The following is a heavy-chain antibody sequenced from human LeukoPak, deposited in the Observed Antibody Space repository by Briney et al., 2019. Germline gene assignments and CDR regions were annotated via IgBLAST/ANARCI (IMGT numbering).Heavy chain of an antibody. CDR1: GFTVSSNY. V-gene: IGHV3-66*01. CDR3: ARAPGYCSGGSCYQYYFDY. J-gene: IGHJ4*02. D-gene: IGHD2-15*01. CDR2: IYSGGST. Sequence: GGSLRLSCAASGFTVSSNYMSWVRQAPGKGLEWVSVIYSGGSTYYADSVKGRVTISRDNSKNTLYLQMNSLRAEDTAVYYCARAPGYCSGGSCYQYYFDYWGQGTLVTVSS.